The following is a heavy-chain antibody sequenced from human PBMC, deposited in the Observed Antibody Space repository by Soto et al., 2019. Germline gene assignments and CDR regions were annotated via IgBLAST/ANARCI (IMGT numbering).Heavy chain of an antibody. J-gene: IGHJ4*02. CDR2: VYHSGST. D-gene: IGHD2-15*01. Sequence: PSETLSLTCTFSVGSITIETYSWSWIRQPPGKGLEWIGYVYHSGSTFYNPSLKSRVTLSIDRSKNQFSLNLISVTAADTAMYHCARLDIRKNYFDSWGQGTLVTVSS. CDR1: VGSITIETYS. V-gene: IGHV4-30-2*01. CDR3: ARLDIRKNYFDS.